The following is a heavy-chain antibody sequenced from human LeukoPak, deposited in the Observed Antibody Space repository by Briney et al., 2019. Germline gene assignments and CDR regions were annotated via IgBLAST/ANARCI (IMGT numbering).Heavy chain of an antibody. D-gene: IGHD5-18*01. CDR3: ARFRTAMQLWKGYYFDY. Sequence: GGSLRLSCEASGFTFSNYSMNWVRQAPGKGLEWVANIKQDGREKYYVDSVKGRFTISRDNAKNSLYLQMNSLRAEDTAVYYCARFRTAMQLWKGYYFDYWGQGTLVTVSS. J-gene: IGHJ4*02. CDR1: GFTFSNYS. V-gene: IGHV3-7*01. CDR2: IKQDGREK.